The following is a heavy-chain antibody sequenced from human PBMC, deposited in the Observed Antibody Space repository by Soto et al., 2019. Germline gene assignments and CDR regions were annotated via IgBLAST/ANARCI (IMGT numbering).Heavy chain of an antibody. V-gene: IGHV1-58*02. D-gene: IGHD6-6*01. CDR2: IVVGSGNT. J-gene: IGHJ3*02. Sequence: ASVKVSCKASGFTFTSSAMQWVRQARGQRLEWIGWIVVGSGNTNYAQKFQERVTITRDMSTSTAYMELSSLRSEDTAVYYCAEGPHSSSSRGAFDIWGQGTMVTVSS. CDR3: AEGPHSSSSRGAFDI. CDR1: GFTFTSSA.